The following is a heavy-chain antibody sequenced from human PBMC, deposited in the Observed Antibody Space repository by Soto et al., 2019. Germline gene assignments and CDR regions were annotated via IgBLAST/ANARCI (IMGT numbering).Heavy chain of an antibody. V-gene: IGHV1-18*01. CDR1: GYTFTSYT. CDR2: ISVYNGNT. Sequence: ASVKVSCKASGYTFTSYTIIWVRQAPGQGLEWMGWISVYNGNTNFAQKFQDRVTMTTDTSTSTAYMELRSLRSDDTAVYYCARVKGSNNSFFGVVEPGSYYRYHMDVWGKGTTVTVSS. D-gene: IGHD3-3*01. J-gene: IGHJ6*03. CDR3: ARVKGSNNSFFGVVEPGSYYRYHMDV.